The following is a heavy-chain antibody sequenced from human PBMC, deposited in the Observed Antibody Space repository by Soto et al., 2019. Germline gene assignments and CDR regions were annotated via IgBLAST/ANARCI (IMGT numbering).Heavy chain of an antibody. D-gene: IGHD2-15*01. CDR2: IFHGGNT. Sequence: SETLSLTCAVSGFFISSGNYWGWIRKPPGKGLEWIGSIFHGGNTYYNPSLTSRVTISVDMSKNQFSLKRNSLTAADTAVYYCARARWYDAFDVWGQGTVVTVSS. CDR3: ARARWYDAFDV. J-gene: IGHJ3*01. V-gene: IGHV4-38-2*01. CDR1: GFFISSGNY.